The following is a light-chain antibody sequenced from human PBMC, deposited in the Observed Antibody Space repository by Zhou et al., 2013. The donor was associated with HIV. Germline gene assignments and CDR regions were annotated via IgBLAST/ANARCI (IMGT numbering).Light chain of an antibody. CDR2: AAS. J-gene: IGKJ1*01. Sequence: DIQMTQSPSSLSASVGDRVTITCRASRAINNYLAWYQQKPGAVPKLLIYAASTLQSGVPSRFSASGSGTDFTLTITSLQPEDFATYYCQNYDSAPRTFGQGTKVEIK. CDR3: QNYDSAPRT. CDR1: RAINNY. V-gene: IGKV1-27*01.